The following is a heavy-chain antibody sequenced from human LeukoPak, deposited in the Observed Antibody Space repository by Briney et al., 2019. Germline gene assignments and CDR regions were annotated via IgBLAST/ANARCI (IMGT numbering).Heavy chain of an antibody. V-gene: IGHV1-69*06. CDR1: GGTFSSYA. CDR3: ARDYYDSSGYARYYFDY. Sequence: SVKVSCKASGGTFSSYAISWVRQAPGQGLEWMGGIIPIFDTGNYAQKFQGRVTITADKSTSTAYMELSSLRSEDTAVYYCARDYYDSSGYARYYFDYWGQGTLVTVSS. CDR2: IIPIFDTG. D-gene: IGHD3-22*01. J-gene: IGHJ4*02.